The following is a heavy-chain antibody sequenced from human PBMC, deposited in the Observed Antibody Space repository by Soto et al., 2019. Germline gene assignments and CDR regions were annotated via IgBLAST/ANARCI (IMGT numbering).Heavy chain of an antibody. D-gene: IGHD3-10*01. Sequence: GGSLRLSCAASGFTFSSYAMSWVRQAPGKGLEWVSAISGSGGSTYYADSVKGRFTISRDNSKNTLYLQMNSLRAEDTAVYYCAKGVTMVRGVKDFDYWGQGTLVTVSS. J-gene: IGHJ4*02. V-gene: IGHV3-23*01. CDR1: GFTFSSYA. CDR2: ISGSGGST. CDR3: AKGVTMVRGVKDFDY.